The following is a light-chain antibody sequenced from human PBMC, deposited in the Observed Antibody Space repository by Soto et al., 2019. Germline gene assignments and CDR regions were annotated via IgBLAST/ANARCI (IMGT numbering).Light chain of an antibody. Sequence: EIVMTQSPATLSVSPGERATLSCRASQSVSSNLAWYQQKPGQAPRLLIYGASTRATGIPARFSGSGSGTEITLTISSLQSEDFALYYCQQYNKLPSLTFGGGTKVEIK. CDR3: QQYNKLPSLT. V-gene: IGKV3-15*01. J-gene: IGKJ4*01. CDR2: GAS. CDR1: QSVSSN.